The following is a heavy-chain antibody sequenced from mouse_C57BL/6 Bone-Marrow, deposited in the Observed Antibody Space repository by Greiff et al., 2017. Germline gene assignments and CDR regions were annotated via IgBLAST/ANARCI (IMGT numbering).Heavy chain of an antibody. CDR2: INYDGSST. D-gene: IGHD3-2*02. CDR1: GFTFSDYY. V-gene: IGHV5-16*01. Sequence: EVQVVESEGGLVQPGSSMKLSCTASGFTFSDYYMAWVRQVPEKGLEWVANINYDGSSTYYLDSLKSRFIISRDNAKNILYLQMSSLQSEDTATYYCARVQDSGGPDWYFDVWGTGTTVTVSS. J-gene: IGHJ1*03. CDR3: ARVQDSGGPDWYFDV.